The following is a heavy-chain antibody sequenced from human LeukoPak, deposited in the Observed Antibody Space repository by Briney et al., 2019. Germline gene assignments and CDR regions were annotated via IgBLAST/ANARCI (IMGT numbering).Heavy chain of an antibody. J-gene: IGHJ4*02. D-gene: IGHD1-26*01. Sequence: SETLSLTCTVSGVSISSYYWSWIRQPPGKGLEWIGYIYYSGSTNYNPSLKSRVTTSVDTSKNQFSLKLSSVTAADTAVYYCARGSWATVDYWGQGTLVTVSS. V-gene: IGHV4-59*01. CDR1: GVSISSYY. CDR3: ARGSWATVDY. CDR2: IYYSGST.